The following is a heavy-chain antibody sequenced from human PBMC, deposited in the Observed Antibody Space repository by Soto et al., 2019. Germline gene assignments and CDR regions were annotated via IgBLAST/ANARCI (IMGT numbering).Heavy chain of an antibody. V-gene: IGHV1-2*02. CDR3: ARELNRYYDFWSGRRVNWFDP. J-gene: IGHJ5*02. CDR2: INPNSGGT. Sequence: QVQLVQSGAEVKKPGASVKVSCKASGYTFTGYYMHWVRQAPGQGLEWMGWINPNSGGTNYAQKFQGRVTMTRDTSISTAYLELRRLISDDTAVYYCARELNRYYDFWSGRRVNWFDPWGQGTLVTVSS. CDR1: GYTFTGYY. D-gene: IGHD3-3*01.